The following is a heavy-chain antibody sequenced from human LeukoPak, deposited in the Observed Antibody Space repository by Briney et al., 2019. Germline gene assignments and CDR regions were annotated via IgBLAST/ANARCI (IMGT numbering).Heavy chain of an antibody. CDR2: IIPIFGTA. J-gene: IGHJ4*02. D-gene: IGHD2-15*01. Sequence: GGIIPIFGTANYAQKLQGRVTMTTDTSTSTAYMELRSLRSDDTAVYYCARVSPVVAAPDYWGQGTLVTVSS. CDR3: ARVSPVVAAPDY. V-gene: IGHV1-69*05.